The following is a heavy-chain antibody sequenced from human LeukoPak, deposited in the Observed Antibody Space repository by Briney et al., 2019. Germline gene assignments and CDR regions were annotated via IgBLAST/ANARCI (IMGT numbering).Heavy chain of an antibody. CDR3: ARLDCSSTSCHWDYYYGMDV. D-gene: IGHD2-2*01. J-gene: IGHJ6*02. CDR2: ISGGGDNT. Sequence: GGSLRLSCAASGFTFSSYSMNWVRQAPGKGLEWVSAISGGGDNTYYADSVKGRFTISRDNSKNTLYLQMNNLRAEDTAVYYCARLDCSSTSCHWDYYYGMDVWGQGTTVTVSS. V-gene: IGHV3-23*01. CDR1: GFTFSSYS.